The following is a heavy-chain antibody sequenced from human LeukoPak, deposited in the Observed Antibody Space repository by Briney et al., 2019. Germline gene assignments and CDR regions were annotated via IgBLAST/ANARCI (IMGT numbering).Heavy chain of an antibody. Sequence: SETLSLTCTVSGGSISSHYWSWIRQPPGKGLEWIGFMYCSGMSKYNPYLQSRVTISIDTSENNYSLKLTSVTATNTAVYYCARLLDTDSSGDPATFDMWGQGTVVTVSS. D-gene: IGHD3-22*01. CDR3: ARLLDTDSSGDPATFDM. V-gene: IGHV4-59*11. CDR1: GGSISSHY. CDR2: MYCSGMS. J-gene: IGHJ3*02.